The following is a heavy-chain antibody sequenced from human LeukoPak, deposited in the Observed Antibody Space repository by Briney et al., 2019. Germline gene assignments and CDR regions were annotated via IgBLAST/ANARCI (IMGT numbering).Heavy chain of an antibody. CDR2: ISSSGSTI. D-gene: IGHD3-3*01. CDR3: ATVSTFGVVIEGYFDY. V-gene: IGHV3-11*01. Sequence: PGGSLRLSCAASGFTFSDYYMSWIRQAPGKGLEWVSYISSSGSTIYYADSVKGRFTISRDNAKNSLYLQMNSLRAEDTAVYYCATVSTFGVVIEGYFDYWGQGTLVTVSS. CDR1: GFTFSDYY. J-gene: IGHJ4*02.